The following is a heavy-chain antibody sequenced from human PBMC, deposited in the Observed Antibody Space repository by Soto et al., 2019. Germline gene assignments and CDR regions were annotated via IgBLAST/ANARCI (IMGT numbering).Heavy chain of an antibody. CDR1: CGSISSGGYY. D-gene: IGHD2-2*01. J-gene: IGHJ5*02. CDR3: ARERDIVVVPAAPGILDP. Sequence: PSETLSLTCTVSCGSISSGGYYWSWIRQHPGKGLEWIGYIYYSGSTYYNPSLKSRVTISVDTSKNQFSLKLSSVTAADTAVYYCARERDIVVVPAAPGILDPWGQGTLVTVSS. V-gene: IGHV4-31*03. CDR2: IYYSGST.